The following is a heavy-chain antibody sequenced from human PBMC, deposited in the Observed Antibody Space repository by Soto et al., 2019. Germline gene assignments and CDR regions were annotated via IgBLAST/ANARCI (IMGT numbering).Heavy chain of an antibody. CDR3: ARDFSMVVVATGY. J-gene: IGHJ4*02. Sequence: GGSLRLSCAASGFTFSSYGMHWVRQAPGKGLEWVGVIWYDGSNTYYADSVKGRFTIARDNSKDTLYLQMNSLRVEDTAVYHCARDFSMVVVATGYWGQGTLVTVSS. V-gene: IGHV3-33*01. CDR1: GFTFSSYG. CDR2: IWYDGSNT. D-gene: IGHD3-22*01.